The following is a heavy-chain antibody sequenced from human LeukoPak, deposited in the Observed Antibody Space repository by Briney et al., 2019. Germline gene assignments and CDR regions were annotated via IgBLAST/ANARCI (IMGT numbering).Heavy chain of an antibody. CDR2: VHYSGYT. CDR3: ARLGSSAPLYYFDY. D-gene: IGHD6-19*01. CDR1: GGSISSYY. J-gene: IGHJ4*02. Sequence: SETLSLTCGVSGGSISSYYWTWIRQPPGKGLEWIGYVHYSGYTNYNPSLKSRVTISADTSKNQFSLKLSSVTAADSAMYYCARLGSSAPLYYFDYWGQGTLVTVSS. V-gene: IGHV4-59*08.